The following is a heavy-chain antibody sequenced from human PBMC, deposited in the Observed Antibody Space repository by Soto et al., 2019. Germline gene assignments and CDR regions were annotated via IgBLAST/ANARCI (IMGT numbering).Heavy chain of an antibody. CDR2: ISWNSGSI. CDR3: AKDMSPHYDFWSGYQIGDNYYYYYGMDV. Sequence: SLRLSCAASGFTFDDYAMHWVRQAPGKGLEWVSGISWNSGSIGYADSVKGRFTISRDNAKNSLYLQMNSLRAEDTALYYCAKDMSPHYDFWSGYQIGDNYYYYYGMDVWGQGTTVTVS. V-gene: IGHV3-9*01. J-gene: IGHJ6*02. CDR1: GFTFDDYA. D-gene: IGHD3-3*01.